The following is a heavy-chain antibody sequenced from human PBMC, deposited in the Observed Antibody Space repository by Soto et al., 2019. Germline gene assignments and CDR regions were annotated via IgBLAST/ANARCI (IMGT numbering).Heavy chain of an antibody. D-gene: IGHD1-26*01. CDR1: GFTFRNYA. Sequence: LRLSCAASGFTFRNYAMSWIRQAPGKGLEWVSGISGSGDDTHFGDSVKGRFTISRDNSKNTLYLQMNGLRADDTAIYYCAKGLVSGSYHYYYGTDVWGQGTTVTVSS. V-gene: IGHV3-23*01. J-gene: IGHJ6*02. CDR3: AKGLVSGSYHYYYGTDV. CDR2: ISGSGDDT.